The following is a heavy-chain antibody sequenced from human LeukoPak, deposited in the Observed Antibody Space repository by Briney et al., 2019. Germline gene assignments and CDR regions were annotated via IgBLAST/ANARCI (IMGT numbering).Heavy chain of an antibody. J-gene: IGHJ4*02. V-gene: IGHV3-21*01. D-gene: IGHD6-19*01. Sequence: SSISSSSSYIYYADSVKGRFTISRDNAKNSLYLQMNSLRAEDTAVYYCARYKAGTIGPVGYWGQGTLVTVSS. CDR2: ISSSSSYI. CDR3: ARYKAGTIGPVGY.